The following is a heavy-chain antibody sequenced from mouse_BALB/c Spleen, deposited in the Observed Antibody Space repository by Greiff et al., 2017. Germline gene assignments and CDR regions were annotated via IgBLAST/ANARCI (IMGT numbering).Heavy chain of an antibody. J-gene: IGHJ1*01. CDR2: IYPGDGDT. Sequence: QVQLQQSGAELVRPGSSVKISCKASGYAFSSYWMNWVKQRPGQGLEWIGQIYPGDGDTNYNGKFKGKATLTADKSSSTAYMQLSSLTSEDSAVYFCARWGYNWYLDVWGAGTTVTVSS. D-gene: IGHD3-1*01. CDR1: GYAFSSYW. CDR3: ARWGYNWYLDV. V-gene: IGHV1-80*01.